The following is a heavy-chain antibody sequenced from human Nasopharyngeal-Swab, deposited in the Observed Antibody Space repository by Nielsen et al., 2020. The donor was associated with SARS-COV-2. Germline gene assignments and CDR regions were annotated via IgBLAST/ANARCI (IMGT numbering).Heavy chain of an antibody. CDR1: GFTFSSYS. Sequence: GESLKISCAASGFTFSSYSMSWLRQAPGKGLEWVSTITGNGDTTYYPDSVKGRFTISRDNSENPVYLQMNSLRAEDTALYHCARPLSRDSTWTTEANWFDPWGQGTLVTVSS. J-gene: IGHJ5*02. V-gene: IGHV3-23*01. D-gene: IGHD6-13*01. CDR2: ITGNGDTT. CDR3: ARPLSRDSTWTTEANWFDP.